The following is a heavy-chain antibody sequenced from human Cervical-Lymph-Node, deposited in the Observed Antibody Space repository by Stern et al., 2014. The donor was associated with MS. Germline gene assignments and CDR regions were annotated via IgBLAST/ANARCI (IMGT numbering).Heavy chain of an antibody. CDR1: GGTFSSSYA. Sequence: QMQLVQSGPEVKKPGSSVNVSCKASGGTFSSSYAITWMRQPPRQGLELVGRIPPIPVLPYVPQKLPGRATITADTSTSTAYMGLSSLRSEDTAVYYCARGAVSNRAAATLHNLFDSWGQGTLVTVSS. J-gene: IGHJ5*01. D-gene: IGHD2-15*01. CDR3: ARGAVSNRAAATLHNLFDS. V-gene: IGHV1-69*09. CDR2: IPPIPVLP.